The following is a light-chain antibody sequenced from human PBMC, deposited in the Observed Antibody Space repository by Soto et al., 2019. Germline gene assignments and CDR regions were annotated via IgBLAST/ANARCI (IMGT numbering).Light chain of an antibody. V-gene: IGKV3-15*01. CDR2: GAS. CDR1: QSVSSN. J-gene: IGKJ5*01. CDR3: QQYNNWPPT. Sequence: EMVLTQSPATLSVSPGERATLSCRASQSVSSNLAWYQQKPGQAPRLLIYGASTRATGIPARFSGSGSGTEFTLTISSLQSEDFAVYYCQQYNNWPPTFGQGTRLEI.